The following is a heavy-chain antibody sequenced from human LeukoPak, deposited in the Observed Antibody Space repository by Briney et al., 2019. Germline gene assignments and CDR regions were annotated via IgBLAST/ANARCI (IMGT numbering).Heavy chain of an antibody. Sequence: PSETLSLTCTVSGGSNSSYYWSWIRQPPGKGLEWIGYIYYSGSTNYNPSLKSRVTISVDTSKNQFSLKLSSVTAADTAVYYCARATGYCSGGSCYLPANFDYWGQGTLVTVSS. D-gene: IGHD2-15*01. CDR3: ARATGYCSGGSCYLPANFDY. J-gene: IGHJ4*02. CDR1: GGSNSSYY. CDR2: IYYSGST. V-gene: IGHV4-59*01.